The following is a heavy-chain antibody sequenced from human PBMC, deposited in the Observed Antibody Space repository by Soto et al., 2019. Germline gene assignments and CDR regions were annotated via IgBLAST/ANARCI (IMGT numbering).Heavy chain of an antibody. CDR1: GGSISSDY. J-gene: IGHJ4*02. D-gene: IGHD3-3*01. CDR2: IYYTAST. Sequence: QVQLQESGPGLVKPSETLSLTCTVSGGSISSDYWSWIRQPPGKGLEWIGYIYYTASTNYNPSLERRVTIAVDTANNQFSQKRNAVTAADKAREDGARGFDALRSGYDTPKNFDYGGQGTMVTVSS. V-gene: IGHV4-59*01. CDR3: ARGFDALRSGYDTPKNFDY.